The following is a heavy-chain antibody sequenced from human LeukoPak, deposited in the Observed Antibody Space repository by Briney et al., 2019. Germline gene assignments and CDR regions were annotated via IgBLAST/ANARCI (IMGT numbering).Heavy chain of an antibody. CDR2: IWYDGGNK. Sequence: GGSLRLSCAVSGFTVGSYDMHWVRQAPGKGLEWVAVIWYDGGNKYYADSVKGRFTISRDISKNTLYLQMNSLRAEDTAVYYCARHKDWTFDYWGQGTLVTVSS. CDR3: ARHKDWTFDY. J-gene: IGHJ4*02. D-gene: IGHD3/OR15-3a*01. CDR1: GFTVGSYD. V-gene: IGHV3-33*08.